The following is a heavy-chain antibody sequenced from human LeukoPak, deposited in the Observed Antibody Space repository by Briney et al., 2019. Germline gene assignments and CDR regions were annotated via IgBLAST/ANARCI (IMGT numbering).Heavy chain of an antibody. CDR1: GYTFTSYY. Sequence: ASVKVSCKASGYTFTSYYMHWVRQAPGQGLEWMGWISSYNGDTKYAQKLQGRVTMTTDTLTSTTYMELRSLRSDDTAVYYCVRGDYAANWFDSWGQGTLVTVSS. D-gene: IGHD4-17*01. CDR3: VRGDYAANWFDS. CDR2: ISSYNGDT. J-gene: IGHJ5*01. V-gene: IGHV1-18*04.